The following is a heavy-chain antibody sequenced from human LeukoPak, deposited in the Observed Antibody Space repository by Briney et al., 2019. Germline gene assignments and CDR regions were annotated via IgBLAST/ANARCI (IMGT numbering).Heavy chain of an antibody. CDR1: GFTFSSYA. CDR2: ISYDGSNK. Sequence: GGSLRLSCAASGFTFSSYAMHWVRQAPGKGLEWVAVISYDGSNKYYADSVKGRFTISRDNSKNTLYLQMNSLRTEDTAVYYCARDSTGYWYFDLWGRGTLVSVSS. D-gene: IGHD3-3*02. CDR3: ARDSTGYWYFDL. J-gene: IGHJ2*01. V-gene: IGHV3-30*14.